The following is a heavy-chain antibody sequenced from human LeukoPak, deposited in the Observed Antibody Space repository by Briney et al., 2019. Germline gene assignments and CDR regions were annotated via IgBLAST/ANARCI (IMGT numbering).Heavy chain of an antibody. CDR3: ARGVENHFDS. V-gene: IGHV3-11*04. D-gene: IGHD1-14*01. CDR2: ISSGSEYI. J-gene: IGHJ4*02. CDR1: GFAFSDYY. Sequence: GGSLRLSCAASGFAFSDYYMTWIRQAPGRGLEWLSYISSGSEYIYYADSVKGRFTISRDNAKNALYLQLNSLRADDTAVYYCARGVENHFDSWGQGTLVTVSS.